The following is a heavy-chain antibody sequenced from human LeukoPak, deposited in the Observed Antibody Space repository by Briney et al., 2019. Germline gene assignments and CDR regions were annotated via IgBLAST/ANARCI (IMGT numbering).Heavy chain of an antibody. V-gene: IGHV3-11*01. Sequence: GGSLRLSCAASGFTFSDYYMSWIRQAPGKGLEWVSYISSSGSTIYYADSVKGRFTISRDNAKNSLYLQMNSLRAEDTAVYYCARGTVGYSSGRTTYYSYYYGMDVWGQGTTVTVSS. CDR2: ISSSGSTI. D-gene: IGHD6-19*01. CDR1: GFTFSDYY. CDR3: ARGTVGYSSGRTTYYSYYYGMDV. J-gene: IGHJ6*02.